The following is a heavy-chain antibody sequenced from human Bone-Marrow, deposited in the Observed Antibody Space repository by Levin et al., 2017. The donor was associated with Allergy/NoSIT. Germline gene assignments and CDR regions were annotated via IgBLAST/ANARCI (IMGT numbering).Heavy chain of an antibody. CDR3: ARDSTDYGHHWYFDL. V-gene: IGHV3-53*01. CDR2: IYSGGHT. CDR1: GFTVSTNY. D-gene: IGHD4-17*01. Sequence: PGGSLRLSCTASGFTVSTNYMSWVRQAPGKGLEWVSVIYSGGHTYYADSVKGRFTVSRDNSKNTVSLQMNSLRAEDTAVYYCARDSTDYGHHWYFDLWGRGTLVTVSS. J-gene: IGHJ2*01.